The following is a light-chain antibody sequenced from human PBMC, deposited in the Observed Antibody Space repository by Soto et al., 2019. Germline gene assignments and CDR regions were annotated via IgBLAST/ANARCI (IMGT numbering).Light chain of an antibody. CDR1: SSDIGGYNS. CDR3: SSSAGTNSFVL. Sequence: QSALTQPPSASGSPGQSVTISCTGTSSDIGGYNSVSWYQQHPGKAPKLMIYEVNKRPLGVPERFSGSKSGNTASLTVSGLQADDEAVYYCSSSAGTNSFVLFGGGTKLTVL. J-gene: IGLJ3*02. CDR2: EVN. V-gene: IGLV2-8*01.